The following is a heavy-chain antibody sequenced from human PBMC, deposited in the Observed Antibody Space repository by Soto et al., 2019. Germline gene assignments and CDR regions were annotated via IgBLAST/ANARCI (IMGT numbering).Heavy chain of an antibody. J-gene: IGHJ5*02. CDR3: ARVLGGGVVAATGHWFDP. D-gene: IGHD2-15*01. V-gene: IGHV4-4*07. Sequence: QVQLQESGPGLVKPSETLSLTCTVSGGSISSYYWSWIRQPAGKGLEWIGRIYTSGSTNYNPSLKSRVTMSVDTSKNQFPLKLSSVTAADTAVYYCARVLGGGVVAATGHWFDPWGQGTLVTVSS. CDR2: IYTSGST. CDR1: GGSISSYY.